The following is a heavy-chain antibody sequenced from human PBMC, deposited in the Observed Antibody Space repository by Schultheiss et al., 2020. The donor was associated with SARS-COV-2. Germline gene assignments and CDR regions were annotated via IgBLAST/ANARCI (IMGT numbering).Heavy chain of an antibody. CDR1: GGAFSSNG. J-gene: IGHJ6*02. V-gene: IGHV1-69*13. CDR3: AKDNYYYGMDV. Sequence: SVKVSCKASGGAFSSNGVSWVRQAPGQRLEWMGGIIPIFGTANYAQKFQGRVTITADESTSTAYMELSSLRSEDTAVYYCAKDNYYYGMDVWGQGTTVTVSS. CDR2: IIPIFGTA.